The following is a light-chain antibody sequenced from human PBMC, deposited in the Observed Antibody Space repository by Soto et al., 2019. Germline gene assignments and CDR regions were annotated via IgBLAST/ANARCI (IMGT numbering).Light chain of an antibody. CDR2: GAS. Sequence: EIVMTQSPAPLSVSPGERDTLSCRASQSVSSNLAWYQQKPGQAPRLLIYGASTRATGIPARFSGSGSGTEFTLTISSLQSEDFAVYYCQQYNNWPPRWTFGQGTKVEIK. J-gene: IGKJ1*01. CDR3: QQYNNWPPRWT. CDR1: QSVSSN. V-gene: IGKV3-15*01.